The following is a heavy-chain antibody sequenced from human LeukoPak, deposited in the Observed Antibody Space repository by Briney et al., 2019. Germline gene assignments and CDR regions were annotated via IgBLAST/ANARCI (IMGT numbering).Heavy chain of an antibody. CDR3: ARVEDSSGWYYYYMDV. V-gene: IGHV1-69*06. CDR2: IIPIFGTA. Sequence: SVKVSCKASGGTFISYAISWVRQAPGQGLEWMGGIIPIFGTANYAQKLQGRVTITADKSTSTAYMELSSLRSEDTAVYYCARVEDSSGWYYYYMDVWGKGTTVTVSS. CDR1: GGTFISYA. J-gene: IGHJ6*03. D-gene: IGHD6-19*01.